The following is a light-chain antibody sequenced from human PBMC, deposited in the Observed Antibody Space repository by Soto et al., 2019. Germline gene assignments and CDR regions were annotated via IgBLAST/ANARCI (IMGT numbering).Light chain of an antibody. CDR3: QQYGSRALT. J-gene: IGKJ4*01. CDR1: QSVSSSY. V-gene: IGKV3-20*01. CDR2: GAS. Sequence: EIVLTQSPGTLSLSPGERVTLSCRASQSVSSSYLAWYQQKPGQAPRLLIYGASSRATGIPDRFSGSGSGTDFTLTISRLEPEDFAVYYCQQYGSRALTFGGGTKVEIK.